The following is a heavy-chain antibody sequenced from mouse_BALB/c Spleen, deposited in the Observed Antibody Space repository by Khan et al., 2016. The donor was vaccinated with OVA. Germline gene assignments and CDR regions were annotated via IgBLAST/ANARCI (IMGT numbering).Heavy chain of an antibody. CDR2: ISTGGHYT. CDR3: ARLAYYYDSEGFAY. Sequence: EVELVESGGDLVEPGGSLKLSCAASGFTFSTYGMSWVRQTPDKRLEWVATISTGGHYTYYPDSVRGRFTISRDNAKNTLYLQLTSLNAEDTAMFYGARLAYYYDSEGFAYWGQGTLVTVSA. V-gene: IGHV5-6*01. J-gene: IGHJ3*01. CDR1: GFTFSTYG. D-gene: IGHD1-1*01.